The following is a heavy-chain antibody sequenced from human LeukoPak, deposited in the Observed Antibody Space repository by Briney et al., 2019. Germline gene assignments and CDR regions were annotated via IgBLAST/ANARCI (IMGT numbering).Heavy chain of an antibody. CDR3: ARPVPGSSGWYYKH. V-gene: IGHV4-34*01. D-gene: IGHD6-19*01. J-gene: IGHJ4*02. CDR1: ARSFSGYY. CDR2: INHSGST. Sequence: PSQTLSLTSALDARSFSGYYCRWIRQPPGGRLEWIGEINHSGSTNYNPSLKTQATISVDTSKNQFSLKLSSMTAADTAVYYCARPVPGSSGWYYKHWGQGPLVSVSS.